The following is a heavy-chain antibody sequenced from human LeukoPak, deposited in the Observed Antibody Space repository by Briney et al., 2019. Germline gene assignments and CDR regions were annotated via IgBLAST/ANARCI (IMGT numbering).Heavy chain of an antibody. V-gene: IGHV1-18*01. CDR3: ARVRDLASYQYYFYMDV. CDR1: GYTFRDFG. D-gene: IGHD3-16*01. J-gene: IGHJ6*04. CDR2: ISPDSGKT. Sequence: GASVKVSCKTSGYTFRDFGIAWVRQAPGQGLQWMGWISPDSGKTHYAQKFQDRVTMTTDASTGTAHMELRSLRSDDRAVYYCARVRDLASYQYYFYMDVWGKGTTVTVSS.